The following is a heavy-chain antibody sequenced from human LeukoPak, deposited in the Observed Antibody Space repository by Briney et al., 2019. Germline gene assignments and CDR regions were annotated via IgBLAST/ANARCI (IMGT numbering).Heavy chain of an antibody. J-gene: IGHJ4*02. CDR3: ARVGHIVAAGTYDY. D-gene: IGHD6-13*01. CDR2: IFYSGRP. Sequence: PSETLSLTCTVSGVSISSYYWSWIRQPPGEGLEWIGNIFYSGRPNYKSSLKSRVTTSFDTSKNQFSLKLSSVTAADTAVYYCARVGHIVAAGTYDYWGQGTLVTVSS. CDR1: GVSISSYY. V-gene: IGHV4-59*08.